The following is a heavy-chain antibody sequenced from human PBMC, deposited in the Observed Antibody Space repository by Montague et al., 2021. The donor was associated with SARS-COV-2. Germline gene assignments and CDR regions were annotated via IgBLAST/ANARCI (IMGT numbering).Heavy chain of an antibody. J-gene: IGHJ6*02. D-gene: IGHD3-3*01. CDR1: GGSISPYY. CDR2: TSYSGST. V-gene: IGHV4-59*12. Sequence: SETLSLTCTVSGGSISPYYWSWIRQSPGKGLECIGYTSYSGSTDYNPSLKSRVTISIDTSKNRFSLKLSSVTAADTAVYYCARWGEYYDSPYYYYAMDAWGQGTTVTVSS. CDR3: ARWGEYYDSPYYYYAMDA.